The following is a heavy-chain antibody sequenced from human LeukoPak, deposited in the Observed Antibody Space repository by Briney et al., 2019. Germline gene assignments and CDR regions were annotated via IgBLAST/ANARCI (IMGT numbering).Heavy chain of an antibody. J-gene: IGHJ6*02. CDR1: GFTFSSYW. D-gene: IGHD3-22*01. CDR2: INSGGSRL. CDR3: ARSHYYDSSGQFYYYYGLDV. Sequence: GGSLRLSCAASGFTFSSYWMHWVRQAPGKGLVWVSRINSGGSRLRYADSVKGRFTISRDNAKTTLYLQMNSLRAEDTAVYHCARSHYYDSSGQFYYYYGLDVWGQGTTVTVSS. V-gene: IGHV3-74*01.